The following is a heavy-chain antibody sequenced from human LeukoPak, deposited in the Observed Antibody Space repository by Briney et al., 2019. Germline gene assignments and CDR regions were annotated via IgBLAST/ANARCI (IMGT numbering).Heavy chain of an antibody. V-gene: IGHV3-33*03. J-gene: IGHJ5*02. CDR1: GFTFSSYG. CDR2: IWYDGSNK. D-gene: IGHD5-24*01. Sequence: GGSLRLSCAASGFTFSSYGMHWVRQAPGKGLEWVAVIWYDGSNKYYADSVKGRFTVSRDNAKNSLYLQMNSLRVEDTAVYYCVSQQLAPPWGQGTLVTVSS. CDR3: VSQQLAPP.